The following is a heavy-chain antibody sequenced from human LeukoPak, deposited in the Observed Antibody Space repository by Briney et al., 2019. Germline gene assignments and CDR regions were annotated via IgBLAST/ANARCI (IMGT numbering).Heavy chain of an antibody. CDR3: ARTGYCSGGSCYSEGAFDI. Sequence: PGGSLRLSCAASGFTFSSCSMNWVRQAPGKGLEWVSSISSSSSYIYYADSVKGRFTISRDNAKNSLYLQMNSLRAEDTAVYYCARTGYCSGGSCYSEGAFDIWGQGTMVTVSS. J-gene: IGHJ3*02. D-gene: IGHD2-15*01. CDR2: ISSSSSYI. CDR1: GFTFSSCS. V-gene: IGHV3-21*01.